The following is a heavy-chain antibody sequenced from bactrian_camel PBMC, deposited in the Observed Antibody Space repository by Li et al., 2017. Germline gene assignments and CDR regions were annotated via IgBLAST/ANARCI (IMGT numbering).Heavy chain of an antibody. Sequence: HVQLVESGGGSVQSGGSLRLSCSASGLSFGVNDMAWYRQASGNECEMVSTITSDGRRNYNDSVVKGRFTTSRDNSKAIVWLQMNSLKPEDTALYYCTGPLPGTDSWGQGTQVTVS. J-gene: IGHJ4*01. CDR2: ITSDGRR. V-gene: IGHV3S53*01. CDR3: TGPLPGTDS. D-gene: IGHD7*01. CDR1: GLSFGVND.